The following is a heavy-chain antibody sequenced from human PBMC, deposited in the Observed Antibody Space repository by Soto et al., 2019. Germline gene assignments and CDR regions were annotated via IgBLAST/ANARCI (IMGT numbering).Heavy chain of an antibody. CDR2: MNPNSGNT. CDR1: GYTFTSYD. J-gene: IGHJ6*02. CDR3: ARGQLMVYATIYYYYYGMDV. V-gene: IGHV1-8*01. D-gene: IGHD2-8*01. Sequence: SVKVSCKASGYTFTSYDINWVRQATGQGLEWMGWMNPNSGNTGYAQKFQGRVTMTRNTSISTAYMELSSLRSEDTAVYYCARGQLMVYATIYYYYYGMDVWGQGTTVTVSS.